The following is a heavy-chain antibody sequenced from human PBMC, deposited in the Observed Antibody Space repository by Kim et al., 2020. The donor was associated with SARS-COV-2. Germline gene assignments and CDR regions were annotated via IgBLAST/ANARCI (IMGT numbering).Heavy chain of an antibody. CDR2: ISHDSKTI. V-gene: IGHV3-48*03. CDR1: GFSFSSFE. CDR3: ARGELELPGI. Sequence: GGSLRLSCAASGFSFSSFEMNWVRQAPGKGLEWISFISHDSKTIYYADSVWGRFTISRDNAKSSLYLQMNSLRVEDTAFYYCARGELELPGIWGQGTLVTVPS. J-gene: IGHJ4*02. D-gene: IGHD1-7*01.